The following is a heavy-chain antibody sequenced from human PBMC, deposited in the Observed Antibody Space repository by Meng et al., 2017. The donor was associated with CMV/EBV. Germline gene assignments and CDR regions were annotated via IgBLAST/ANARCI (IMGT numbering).Heavy chain of an antibody. CDR3: AKDGEYQPLWPRYYYYGMDV. Sequence: GESLRLSCAASGFTFSSYGMHWVRQAPGKGLEWVAFIRYDGSNKYYADSVKGRFTISRDNSKNTLYLQMNSLRAEDTAVYYCAKDGEYQPLWPRYYYYGMDVWGQGTTVTVSS. V-gene: IGHV3-30*02. CDR1: GFTFSSYG. CDR2: IRYDGSNK. D-gene: IGHD2-2*01. J-gene: IGHJ6*02.